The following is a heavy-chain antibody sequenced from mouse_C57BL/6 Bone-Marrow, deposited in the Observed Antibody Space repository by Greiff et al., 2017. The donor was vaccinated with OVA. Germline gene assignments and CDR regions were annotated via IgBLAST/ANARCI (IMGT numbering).Heavy chain of an antibody. CDR1: GYTFTSYW. CDR2: IYPGNSDT. Sequence: EVQLQQSGTVLARPGASVKMSCKTSGYTFTSYWMHWVKQRPGQGLEWIGAIYPGNSDTSYNQKFKGKAKLTAVTSASTAYMELSSLTNEDSAVYYGTRSNPNWDFAYWGQGTLVTVSA. V-gene: IGHV1-5*01. D-gene: IGHD4-1*02. CDR3: TRSNPNWDFAY. J-gene: IGHJ3*01.